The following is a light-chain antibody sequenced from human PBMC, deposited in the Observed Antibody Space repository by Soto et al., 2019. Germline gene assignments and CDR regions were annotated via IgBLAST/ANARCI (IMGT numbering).Light chain of an antibody. Sequence: EIVLTQSPATLSLSPGERATVSCRASQSVSNNLGCYQQKAGQAPRLLIYDASNRPTGIPARFSGSRSGTDFTLTISTLEHEDFSVYYCQHGGTLDQGTRLAIK. J-gene: IGKJ5*01. V-gene: IGKV3-11*01. CDR3: QHGGT. CDR1: QSVSNN. CDR2: DAS.